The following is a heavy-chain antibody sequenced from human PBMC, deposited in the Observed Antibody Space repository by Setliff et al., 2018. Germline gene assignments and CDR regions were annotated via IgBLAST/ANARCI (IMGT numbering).Heavy chain of an antibody. CDR2: IYTSGST. J-gene: IGHJ4*02. Sequence: LSLTCTVSGGSISSYYWSWIRQPPGKGLEWIGYIYTSGSTNYNPSLKSRVTISVDTSKNHFSLNLRSVTAADTAVYYCARLSPYNTGPPFDYWGQGTLVTAPQ. V-gene: IGHV4-4*08. CDR1: GGSISSYY. D-gene: IGHD2-8*02. CDR3: ARLSPYNTGPPFDY.